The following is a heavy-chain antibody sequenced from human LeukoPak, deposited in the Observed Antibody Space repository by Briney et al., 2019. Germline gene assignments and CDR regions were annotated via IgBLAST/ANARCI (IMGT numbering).Heavy chain of an antibody. CDR1: GGSISSSSYY. Sequence: SSETLSLTCTVSGGSISSSSYYWGWIRQPPGKGLEWIGSIYYSGSTYYNPSLKSRVTISVDTSKNQFSLKLSSVTAADTAVYYCAREGLNMVRGVIPKEAWGWFDPWGQGTLVTVSS. CDR3: AREGLNMVRGVIPKEAWGWFDP. CDR2: IYYSGST. D-gene: IGHD3-10*01. J-gene: IGHJ5*02. V-gene: IGHV4-39*07.